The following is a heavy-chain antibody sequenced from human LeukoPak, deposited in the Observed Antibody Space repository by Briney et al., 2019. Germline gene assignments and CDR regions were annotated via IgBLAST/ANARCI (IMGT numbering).Heavy chain of an antibody. CDR1: GGSLSSSSYY. CDR3: AREYRPYYYDSSGPFDP. CDR2: IYYSGST. J-gene: IGHJ5*02. Sequence: SETLSLTCTVSGGSLSSSSYYWGWIRQPPGTGLEWLGSIYYSGSTYYNPSLKSRVTISVDTSKNQFSLKLSSVTAADTAVYYCAREYRPYYYDSSGPFDPWGQGTLVTVSS. D-gene: IGHD3-22*01. V-gene: IGHV4-39*07.